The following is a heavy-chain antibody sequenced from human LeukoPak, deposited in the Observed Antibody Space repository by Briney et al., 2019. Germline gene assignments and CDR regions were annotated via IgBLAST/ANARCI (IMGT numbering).Heavy chain of an antibody. Sequence: GGSLRLSXAASGFTFSSYWMSWVRQAPGKGLEWVANIKQDGSEKYYVDSVKGRFTISRDNAKNSLYLQMNSLRAEDTAVYYCARDLTMITFGGVIAPSWFDPWGQGTLVTVSS. CDR2: IKQDGSEK. CDR3: ARDLTMITFGGVIAPSWFDP. J-gene: IGHJ5*02. D-gene: IGHD3-16*02. CDR1: GFTFSSYW. V-gene: IGHV3-7*01.